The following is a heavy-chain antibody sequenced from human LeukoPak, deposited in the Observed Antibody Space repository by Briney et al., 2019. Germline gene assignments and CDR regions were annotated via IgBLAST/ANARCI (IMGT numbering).Heavy chain of an antibody. J-gene: IGHJ4*02. V-gene: IGHV4-59*01. CDR3: AKGETVTTSPCDH. CDR1: GASMSHFY. Sequence: SETLSLTCAVSGASMSHFYWNWFRQSPGKGLEWIGSIFYNEDANYNPSVKSRVTMSVDMSKSQFSLRLTSVTDADTAVYFCAKGETVTTSPCDHWGQGFLVTVSS. CDR2: IFYNEDA. D-gene: IGHD4-17*01.